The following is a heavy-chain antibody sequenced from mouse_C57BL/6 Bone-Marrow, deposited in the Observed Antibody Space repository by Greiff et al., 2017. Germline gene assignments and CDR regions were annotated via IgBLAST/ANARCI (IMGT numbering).Heavy chain of an antibody. V-gene: IGHV1-61*01. J-gene: IGHJ1*03. CDR3: ARDDGYAGYCDV. CDR1: GYTFTSYW. Sequence: VQLQQSGAELVRPGSSVTLSCKASGYTFTSYWMDWVKQRPGQGLEWIGNIYPSDSETHYNPKFKDKATLTVDKSYSTAYMQLSSLTSEDSAVYYCARDDGYAGYCDVWGTGTTVTVSS. CDR2: IYPSDSET. D-gene: IGHD2-3*01.